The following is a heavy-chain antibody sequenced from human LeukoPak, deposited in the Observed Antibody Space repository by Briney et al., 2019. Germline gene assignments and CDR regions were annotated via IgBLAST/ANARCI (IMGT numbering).Heavy chain of an antibody. CDR3: ARDRITIFHHYYYYMDV. CDR2: IHPNSGGT. D-gene: IGHD3-3*01. CDR1: GYIFTYYY. Sequence: ASVKVSCKSAGYIFTYYYIHWVRQAPGQGLEWVGWIHPNSGGTKYAQSFQGRVTMTRDTSTSTAYMEMRSLRSDDTAGYYCARDRITIFHHYYYYMDVWGKGTTVTVSS. V-gene: IGHV1-2*02. J-gene: IGHJ6*03.